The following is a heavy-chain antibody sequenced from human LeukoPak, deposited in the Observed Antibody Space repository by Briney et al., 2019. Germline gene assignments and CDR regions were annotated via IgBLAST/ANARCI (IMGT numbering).Heavy chain of an antibody. CDR1: GFTFSSYS. V-gene: IGHV3-21*01. CDR3: ASQGPTVVSSRWYFDL. D-gene: IGHD4-23*01. CDR2: ISSSSSYI. Sequence: GGSLRLSCAASGFTFSSYSMNWVRQAPGKGLEWVSSISSSSSYIYYADSVKGRFTISRDNAKNSLYLQMNSLRAEDTAVYYCASQGPTVVSSRWYFDLWGRGTLVTVSS. J-gene: IGHJ2*01.